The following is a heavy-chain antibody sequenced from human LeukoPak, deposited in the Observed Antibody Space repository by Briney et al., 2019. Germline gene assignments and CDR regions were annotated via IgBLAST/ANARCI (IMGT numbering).Heavy chain of an antibody. Sequence: GGSLRLSCAASGFTFSNAWMSWVRQAPGKGLEWVAVIWFDGSNEDYADSVKGRFTISRDNSKNTLYLQMNSLRAEDTAVYYCAKETRFWSGIWNFDNWGQGTLVTVSS. CDR3: AKETRFWSGIWNFDN. CDR2: IWFDGSNE. D-gene: IGHD3-3*01. J-gene: IGHJ4*02. V-gene: IGHV3-33*03. CDR1: GFTFSNAW.